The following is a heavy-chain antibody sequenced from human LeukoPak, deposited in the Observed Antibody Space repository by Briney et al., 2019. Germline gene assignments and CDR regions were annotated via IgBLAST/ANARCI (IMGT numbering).Heavy chain of an antibody. J-gene: IGHJ4*02. CDR2: IYSGGNT. Sequence: PGGSLRLSCAASGLTVSTNYMSWVRQAPGQGLEWVAVIYSGGNTYYADSVKGRFTISRDNSKNTLYLQMNSLRAEDTAVFYCARALFWSGFFDYWGQGTLVTVSS. CDR1: GLTVSTNY. V-gene: IGHV3-66*02. D-gene: IGHD3-3*01. CDR3: ARALFWSGFFDY.